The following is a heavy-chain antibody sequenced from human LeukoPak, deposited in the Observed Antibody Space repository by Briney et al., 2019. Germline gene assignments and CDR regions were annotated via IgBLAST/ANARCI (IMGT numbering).Heavy chain of an antibody. CDR3: ARDRERYYGSGSYSTNYYYYYMDV. CDR1: GYTFTGYY. D-gene: IGHD3-10*01. CDR2: INPNSGGT. V-gene: IGHV1-2*02. Sequence: ASVKVSCKASGYTFTGYYMHWVRQAPGQGLEWMGWINPNSGGTSYAQKFQGRVTMTRDTSISTAYMELSRLRSDDTAVYYCARDRERYYGSGSYSTNYYYYYMDVWGKGTTVTISS. J-gene: IGHJ6*03.